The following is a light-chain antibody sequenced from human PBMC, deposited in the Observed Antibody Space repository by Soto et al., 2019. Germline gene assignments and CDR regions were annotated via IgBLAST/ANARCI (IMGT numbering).Light chain of an antibody. J-gene: IGKJ1*01. CDR3: MQATQSSWT. V-gene: IGKV3D-15*01. Sequence: EIVMTQSPATLSVSPGERTTLSCRASQSVSSNLAWYQQKPGQAPRLLIYGASTRATGIPARFSGSGSGTEFTLTISRVEAEDVGVYYCMQATQSSWTFGQGTKVEI. CDR1: QSVSSN. CDR2: GAS.